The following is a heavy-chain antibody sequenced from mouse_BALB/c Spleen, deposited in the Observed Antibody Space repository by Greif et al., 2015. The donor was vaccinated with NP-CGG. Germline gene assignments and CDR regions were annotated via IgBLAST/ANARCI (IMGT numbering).Heavy chain of an antibody. V-gene: IGHV1S81*02. J-gene: IGHJ2*01. Sequence: QVHVKQSGAELVKPGASVKLSCKASGYTFTSYYMYWVKQRPGQGLEWIGEINPSNGGTNFNERFKSKATLTVDKSSSTAYMQLSSLTSEDSAVYYCTRCGYDARYFDYWGQGTTLTVSS. CDR3: TRCGYDARYFDY. CDR2: INPSNGGT. D-gene: IGHD2-2*01. CDR1: GYTFTSYY.